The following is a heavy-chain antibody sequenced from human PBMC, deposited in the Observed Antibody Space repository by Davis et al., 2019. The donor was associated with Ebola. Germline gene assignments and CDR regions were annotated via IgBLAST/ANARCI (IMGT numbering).Heavy chain of an antibody. CDR2: IIPIFGTT. CDR3: ARFYTIFGVT. D-gene: IGHD3-3*01. Sequence: SVKVSCKSSGYIFTAHYIHWVRQAPGQGLEWMGGIIPIFGTTNYAQKFQGRVTITADESTSTAYMELSSLRSEDTAVYYCARFYTIFGVTWGQGTLVTVSS. CDR1: GYIFTAHY. V-gene: IGHV1-69*13. J-gene: IGHJ5*02.